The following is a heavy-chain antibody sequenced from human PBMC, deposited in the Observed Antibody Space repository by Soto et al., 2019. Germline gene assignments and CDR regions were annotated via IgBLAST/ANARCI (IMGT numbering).Heavy chain of an antibody. CDR1: GGTFSSYA. Sequence: GASVKVSCKASGGTFSSYAISWVRQAPGQGLEWMGGIIPIFGTANYAQKFQGRVTITADESTSTAYMELSSLRSEDTAVYYCARDVGYXSSTSCYRRAYYYGMDVWGQGTTVTVSS. CDR2: IIPIFGTA. D-gene: IGHD2-2*02. J-gene: IGHJ6*02. V-gene: IGHV1-69*13. CDR3: ARDVGYXSSTSCYRRAYYYGMDV.